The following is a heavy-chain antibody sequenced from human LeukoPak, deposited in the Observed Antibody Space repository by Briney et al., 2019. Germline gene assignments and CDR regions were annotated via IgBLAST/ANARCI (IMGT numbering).Heavy chain of an antibody. D-gene: IGHD2-8*01. CDR2: ISYDGSNK. V-gene: IGHV3-30*14. CDR3: AREMVKRGFWFDP. Sequence: GGSLRLSCAASVFTFSSHAMHWVRQAPGKGLEWVAVISYDGSNKYYADSVKGRFTISRDNSKNTLYLQMNSLRAEDTAVNYCAREMVKRGFWFDPWGQGTLVTVSS. CDR1: VFTFSSHA. J-gene: IGHJ5*02.